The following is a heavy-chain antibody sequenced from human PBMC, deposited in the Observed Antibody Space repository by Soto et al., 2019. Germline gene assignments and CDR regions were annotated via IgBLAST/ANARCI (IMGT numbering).Heavy chain of an antibody. D-gene: IGHD6-13*01. CDR1: GFTFSSYA. CDR2: ISGSGGST. J-gene: IGHJ2*01. V-gene: IGHV3-23*01. CDR3: AKTKGISAAGTGWFFDL. Sequence: LRLSCVASGFTFSSYAMNWVRQAPGKGLEWVSAISGSGGSTYYADSVKGRFTISRDNSKNTLYLQMNSLRAEDSAVYSCAKTKGISAAGTGWFFDLWGRGTLVTVSS.